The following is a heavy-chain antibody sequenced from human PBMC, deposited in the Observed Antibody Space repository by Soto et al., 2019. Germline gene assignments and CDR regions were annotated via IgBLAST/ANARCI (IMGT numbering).Heavy chain of an antibody. D-gene: IGHD5-12*01. J-gene: IGHJ5*02. CDR1: GFSLSTSGVG. V-gene: IGHV2-5*01. Sequence: QITLKESGPTLVKPTQPLTLTCTFSGFSLSTSGVGVGWIRQPPGKALEWLALIYWNDDKRYSPSLKSRLTITKDTSKSQVVLTMTNMDPVDTATYYCAHRRKGEEYSGYEFKYWFDPWGQGTLVTVSS. CDR3: AHRRKGEEYSGYEFKYWFDP. CDR2: IYWNDDK.